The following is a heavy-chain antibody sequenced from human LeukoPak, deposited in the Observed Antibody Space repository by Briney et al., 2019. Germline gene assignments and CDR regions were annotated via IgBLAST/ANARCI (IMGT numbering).Heavy chain of an antibody. V-gene: IGHV1-18*01. CDR2: ISAYNGNT. Sequence: ASVKVSCKASGYTFTSYGISWVRQAPGQGLEWMGWISAYNGNTNYAQKLQGRVTMTRNTSISTAYMELSSLRSEDTAVYYCARGSGMVRGRRYSTFDYWGQGTLVTVSS. CDR3: ARGSGMVRGRRYSTFDY. D-gene: IGHD3-10*01. CDR1: GYTFTSYG. J-gene: IGHJ4*02.